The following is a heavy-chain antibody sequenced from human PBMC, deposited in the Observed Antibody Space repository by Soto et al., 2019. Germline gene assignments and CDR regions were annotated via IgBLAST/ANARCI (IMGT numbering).Heavy chain of an antibody. Sequence: QVQLVQSGAEVKKPGSSVKVSCKASGGTFSSYAISWVRQAPGQGLEWMGGIIPIFGTATYAQKFQGRVTITADESTSTAYMELSSLRSEDTAVYYCARMGVNYDLLFFFKVWGQGSLVTVSS. V-gene: IGHV1-69*01. CDR2: IIPIFGTA. J-gene: IGHJ4*02. CDR3: ARMGVNYDLLFFFKV. CDR1: GGTFSSYA. D-gene: IGHD3-9*01.